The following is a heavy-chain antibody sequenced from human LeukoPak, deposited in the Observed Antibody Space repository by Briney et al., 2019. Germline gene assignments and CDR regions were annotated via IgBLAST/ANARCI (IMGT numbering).Heavy chain of an antibody. V-gene: IGHV3-74*01. D-gene: IGHD1-26*01. CDR3: ARGNEWAFDY. Sequence: GGSLRLSCAAAGFTFCSYWMHWVRQAPGKGLVWVSRINTDGTSTIYADSVKGRFTIPRDNAKNTLYLQMNSLRAEDTAVYACARGNEWAFDYWAQGTLVTVSS. CDR2: INTDGTST. CDR1: GFTFCSYW. J-gene: IGHJ4*02.